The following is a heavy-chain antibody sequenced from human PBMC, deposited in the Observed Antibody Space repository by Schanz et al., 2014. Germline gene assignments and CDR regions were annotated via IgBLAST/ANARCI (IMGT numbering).Heavy chain of an antibody. CDR2: IKQDESEK. J-gene: IGHJ5*01. CDR1: GFTFSSYA. V-gene: IGHV3-7*01. D-gene: IGHD3-10*01. CDR3: AKQHIVRGVIYLNWFDS. Sequence: EVQLAESGGGLVQPGGSLRLSCAASGFTFSSYALHWVRQAPGKGLEWVANIKQDESEKYYVDSVKGRFTISRDNAKNSLFLHMNSLRAEDTAVYYCAKQHIVRGVIYLNWFDSWGQGTLVTVSS.